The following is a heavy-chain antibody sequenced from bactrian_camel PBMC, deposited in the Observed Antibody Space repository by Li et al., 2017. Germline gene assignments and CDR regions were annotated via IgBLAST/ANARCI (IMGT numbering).Heavy chain of an antibody. D-gene: IGHD4*01. J-gene: IGHJ4*01. CDR2: IASGGST. V-gene: IGHV3S53*01. CDR3: AKASPSDYDDSLDY. CDR1: GLSVTRYC. Sequence: VQLVESGGGLVQPGGSLRLSCAASGLSVTRYCMGWFRQAPGKEREGVAGIASGGSTTYADSVKGRFTISQDNGKNILYLQMNNLKPEDTALYYCAKASPSDYDDSLDYWGQGTQVTVS.